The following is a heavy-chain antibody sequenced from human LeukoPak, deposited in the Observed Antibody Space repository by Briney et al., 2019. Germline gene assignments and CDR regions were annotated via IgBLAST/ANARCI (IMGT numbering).Heavy chain of an antibody. V-gene: IGHV4-61*02. CDR2: IYTSGST. J-gene: IGHJ4*02. CDR1: GGSISSGSYY. CDR3: ARAEWLYSSSFDY. Sequence: MAPETLSLTCTVSGGSISSGSYYWSWIRQPAGKGLEWIGRIYTSGSTNYNPSLKSRVTISVDTSKNQFSLKLSSVTAADTAVYYCARAEWLYSSSFDYWGQGTLVTVSS. D-gene: IGHD6-6*01.